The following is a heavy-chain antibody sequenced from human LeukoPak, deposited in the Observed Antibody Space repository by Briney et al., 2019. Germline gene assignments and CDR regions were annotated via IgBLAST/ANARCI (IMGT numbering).Heavy chain of an antibody. CDR1: GGSISSYY. CDR2: IYTSGST. Sequence: SETLSLTCTVSGGSISSYYWSWIRQPPGKGLEWIGYIYTSGSTNYNPSLKSRVTISVDTSKNQFSLKLSSVTAADTAVYYCAGAYSSSSPPGYWGQGTLVTVSS. D-gene: IGHD6-6*01. CDR3: AGAYSSSSPPGY. V-gene: IGHV4-4*09. J-gene: IGHJ4*02.